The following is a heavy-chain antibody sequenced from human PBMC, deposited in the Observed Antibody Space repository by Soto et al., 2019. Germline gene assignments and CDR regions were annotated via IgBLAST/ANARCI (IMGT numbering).Heavy chain of an antibody. CDR3: ASNGGSGSYYFDY. Sequence: SETLSLTCAVYGGSFSGYYWSWIRQPPGKGLEWIGEINHSGSTNYNPSLKSRVTIPVDTSKNQFSLKLSSVTAADTAVYYCASNGGSGSYYFDYWGQGTLVTVSS. J-gene: IGHJ4*02. V-gene: IGHV4-34*01. D-gene: IGHD3-10*01. CDR1: GGSFSGYY. CDR2: INHSGST.